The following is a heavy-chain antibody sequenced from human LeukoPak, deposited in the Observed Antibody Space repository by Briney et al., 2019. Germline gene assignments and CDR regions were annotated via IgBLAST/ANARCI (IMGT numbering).Heavy chain of an antibody. CDR2: ISGSGGST. CDR1: GFTFSSYA. CDR3: ATKRDILTGYLPFDY. J-gene: IGHJ4*02. D-gene: IGHD3-9*01. Sequence: PGGSLRLSCAASGFTFSSYAMSWVRQAPGKGLEWVSAISGSGGSTYYADPVKGRFTISRDNSKNTLYLQMNSLRAEDTAVYYCATKRDILTGYLPFDYWGQGTLVTVSS. V-gene: IGHV3-23*01.